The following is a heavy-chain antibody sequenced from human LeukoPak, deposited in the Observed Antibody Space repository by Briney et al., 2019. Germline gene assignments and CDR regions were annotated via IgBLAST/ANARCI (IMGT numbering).Heavy chain of an antibody. CDR3: AGDERLYDILTGYYY. CDR1: GFTFDDYG. Sequence: GGSLRLSCAASGFTFDDYGMSWVRQAPGKGLEWVSGINWNGGSTGYADSVKGRFTISRDNAKNSLYLQMNSLRAEDTALYYCAGDERLYDILTGYYYWGQGTLVTVSS. D-gene: IGHD3-9*01. CDR2: INWNGGST. V-gene: IGHV3-20*04. J-gene: IGHJ4*02.